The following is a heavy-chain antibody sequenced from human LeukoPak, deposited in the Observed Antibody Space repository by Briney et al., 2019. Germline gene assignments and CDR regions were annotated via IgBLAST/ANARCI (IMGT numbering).Heavy chain of an antibody. CDR1: GFTFSSYA. J-gene: IGHJ4*02. V-gene: IGHV3-23*01. CDR3: AKDRNKYNWNYVLLY. Sequence: QPGGSLRLSCAASGFTFSSYAMSWVRQAPGKGPEWVSAISGSGGSTYYADSVKGRFTISRDNSKNTLYLQMNSLRAEDTAVYYCAKDRNKYNWNYVLLYWGQGTLVTVSS. CDR2: ISGSGGST. D-gene: IGHD1-7*01.